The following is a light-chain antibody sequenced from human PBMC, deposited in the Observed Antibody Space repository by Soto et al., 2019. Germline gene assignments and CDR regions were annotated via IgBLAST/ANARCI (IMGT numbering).Light chain of an antibody. CDR1: QGISSY. J-gene: IGKJ4*01. Sequence: IQLTQSPSSLSASVGDRVTITCRASQGISSYLAWYQQKPGKAPKLLIYGASTLQTGVPSRFSGSGSGTDFTLTISSLQPEDCATYYCQQLNSYPVTFGGGTKVEIK. CDR3: QQLNSYPVT. V-gene: IGKV1-9*01. CDR2: GAS.